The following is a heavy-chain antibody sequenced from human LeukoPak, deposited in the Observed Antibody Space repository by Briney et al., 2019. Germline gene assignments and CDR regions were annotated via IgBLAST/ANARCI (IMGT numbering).Heavy chain of an antibody. CDR3: ARDSGVVGAGVLDY. CDR2: IYSGGST. CDR1: GFTVSSNY. V-gene: IGHV3-53*01. Sequence: PGGSLRLSCAASGFTVSSNYMNWVRQAPGKGLEWVSIIYSGGSTYYADSVKARFTISRDNSKNTLYLQMNSLRAEDTAVYYCARDSGVVGAGVLDYWGQGTLVTVSS. J-gene: IGHJ4*02. D-gene: IGHD1-26*01.